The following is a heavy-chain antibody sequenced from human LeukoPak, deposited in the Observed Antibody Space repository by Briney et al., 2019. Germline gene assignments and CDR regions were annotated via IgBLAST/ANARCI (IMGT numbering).Heavy chain of an antibody. V-gene: IGHV1-2*02. CDR3: ARFLRVGDYVWGSYRTGVNYFDY. D-gene: IGHD3-16*02. J-gene: IGHJ4*02. CDR2: INPNSGGT. CDR1: GYTFTVYF. Sequence: ASVKVSCKASGYTFTVYFMHWVRQAPGQGLEWMGWINPNSGGTNYAQKFQGRVTMTRDTSISTAYMELSRLRSDDTAVYYCARFLRVGDYVWGSYRTGVNYFDYWGQGTLVTVSS.